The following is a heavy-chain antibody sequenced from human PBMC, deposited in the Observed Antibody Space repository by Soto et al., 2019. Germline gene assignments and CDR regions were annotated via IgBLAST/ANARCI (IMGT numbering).Heavy chain of an antibody. J-gene: IGHJ4*02. Sequence: EVQLVDSGGALVQPGGSLRLSCAASGFTVSNNYMSWVRQAPGKGLEWVSLIYSGGTTSYADSVKGRFTISRDSSKNTLNLQTHSLGAKDTVVYYCASKSGSKLRPRTAGEGHWGQGTLVTVSS. V-gene: IGHV3-66*01. CDR1: GFTVSNNY. CDR2: IYSGGTT. D-gene: IGHD3-10*01. CDR3: ASKSGSKLRPRTAGEGH.